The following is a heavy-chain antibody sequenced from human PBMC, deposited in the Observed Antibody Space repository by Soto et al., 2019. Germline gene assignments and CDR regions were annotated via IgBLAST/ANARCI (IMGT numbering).Heavy chain of an antibody. Sequence: QVPLVESGGGVVQTGRSLRLSCAASGFTLSSYAMHWVRQAPGKGLEWVAVISYDGSNKYYADSVKGRFTISRENSKNTLYLQMNSLRAEDTAVYYCAREDGYSRIDYWGQGTLVTVSS. CDR1: GFTLSSYA. D-gene: IGHD2-15*01. J-gene: IGHJ4*02. CDR3: AREDGYSRIDY. CDR2: ISYDGSNK. V-gene: IGHV3-30-3*01.